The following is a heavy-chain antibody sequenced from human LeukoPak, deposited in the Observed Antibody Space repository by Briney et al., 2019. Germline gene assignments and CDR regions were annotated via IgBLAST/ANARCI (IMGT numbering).Heavy chain of an antibody. CDR1: GFTFSSYG. V-gene: IGHV3-30*02. CDR2: IRIDGINK. CDR3: VKGGVRSGSSVVY. Sequence: PVGSLRLSCAASGFTFSSYGMHWVRQAPGKGLGWVAFIRIDGINKNYADSGKVRVTLFRDNSKQLLYLQITRQRAEDTSVYDCVKGGVRSGSSVVYWGQGTLVTVSS. D-gene: IGHD3-10*01. J-gene: IGHJ4*02.